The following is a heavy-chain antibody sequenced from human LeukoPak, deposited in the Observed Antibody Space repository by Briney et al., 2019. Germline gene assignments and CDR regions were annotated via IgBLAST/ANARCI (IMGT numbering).Heavy chain of an antibody. CDR1: GYIFSAYW. CDR3: AGQAYCSGDSCFSFLDPFDI. V-gene: IGHV5-51*01. CDR2: IYPSDSDI. J-gene: IGHJ3*02. D-gene: IGHD2-15*01. Sequence: GESLKISCKGSGYIFSAYWIGWVRHMPGRGLEWMGIIYPSDSDIKYNPSFQGHVTISADKSIDTAYLQWSSLEASDSAKYYCAGQAYCSGDSCFSFLDPFDIWGQGTMVTVSS.